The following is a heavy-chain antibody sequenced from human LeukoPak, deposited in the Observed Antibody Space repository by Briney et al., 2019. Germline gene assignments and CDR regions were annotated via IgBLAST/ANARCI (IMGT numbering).Heavy chain of an antibody. J-gene: IGHJ4*02. Sequence: SETLSLTCTVSVGSISSYYWRWIRQPPGKGLEWIGYIYHSGSTNYNASLTNRVTISVDTSKNQFSLKLSSVTAADTAVYYCAREVGYCSGGSCYSYFDYWGQGTLVTVSS. D-gene: IGHD2-15*01. V-gene: IGHV4-59*01. CDR1: VGSISSYY. CDR2: IYHSGST. CDR3: AREVGYCSGGSCYSYFDY.